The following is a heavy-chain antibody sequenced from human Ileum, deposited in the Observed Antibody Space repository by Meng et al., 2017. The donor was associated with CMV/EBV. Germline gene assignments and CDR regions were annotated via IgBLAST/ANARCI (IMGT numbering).Heavy chain of an antibody. Sequence: ASFTDYFWNWFRQTPGKGLEWIGEVHFGGSGSYNPSLKSRVTISVDKSKNQFSLKLSSVTAADTAVYYCARRGCSSTSCYNWYFDLWGRGTLVTVSS. J-gene: IGHJ2*01. V-gene: IGHV4-34*01. CDR3: ARRGCSSTSCYNWYFDL. CDR1: ASFTDYF. CDR2: VHFGGSG. D-gene: IGHD2-2*02.